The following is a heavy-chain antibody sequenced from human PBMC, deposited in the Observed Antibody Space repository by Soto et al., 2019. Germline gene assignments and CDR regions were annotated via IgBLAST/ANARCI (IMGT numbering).Heavy chain of an antibody. Sequence: KTSETLSLTCTVSGGSISSYYWSWIRQPPGKGLEWIGYIYYSGSTNYNPSLKSRVTISVDTSKNQFSLKLSSVTAADTAVYYCARGNGVQARKYYDFWSGYPNGMDVWGQGTTVTVSS. CDR1: GGSISSYY. CDR2: IYYSGST. CDR3: ARGNGVQARKYYDFWSGYPNGMDV. D-gene: IGHD3-3*01. J-gene: IGHJ6*02. V-gene: IGHV4-59*01.